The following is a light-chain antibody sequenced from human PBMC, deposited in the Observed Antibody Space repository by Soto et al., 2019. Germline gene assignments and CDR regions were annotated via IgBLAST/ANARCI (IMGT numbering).Light chain of an antibody. CDR3: QQRNDWRRGT. V-gene: IGKV3-11*01. Sequence: EIVMTLTRVTVSVSPCERASLSFMSSQSVSSNLAWYQQKPGQAPRLLIYDASNRATGVPARFSGSGSGTDFTLTISSLEPEDFAVYYCQQRNDWRRGTFGQGTRLEI. CDR1: QSVSSN. J-gene: IGKJ5*01. CDR2: DAS.